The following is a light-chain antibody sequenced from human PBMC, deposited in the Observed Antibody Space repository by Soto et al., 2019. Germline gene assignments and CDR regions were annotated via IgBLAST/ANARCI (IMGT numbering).Light chain of an antibody. J-gene: IGKJ5*01. CDR1: QSVNHN. CDR3: HQYNNWPPNT. V-gene: IGKV3-15*01. CDR2: GAS. Sequence: DIVMTQSPAALSASPGESTTLSSRASQSVNHNLAWYHQKPGQPPRLLIYGASSRAPGVPARFSGSGTGTDFTLTISSLQSEDFGVYYCHQYNNWPPNTFGQGTRLEIK.